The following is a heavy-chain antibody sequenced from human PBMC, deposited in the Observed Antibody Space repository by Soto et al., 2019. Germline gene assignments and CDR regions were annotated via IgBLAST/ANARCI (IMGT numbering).Heavy chain of an antibody. CDR3: ARHNYGSGSTYFDY. CDR1: GGSISSYY. Sequence: SETLSLTCTVSGGSISSYYWSLIRQPPGKGLEWIGYIYYSGSTNYNPSLKSRVTMSVDTSKNQFSLKLNSMTAADTAVYYCARHNYGSGSTYFDYWGQGTLVTVS. V-gene: IGHV4-59*08. D-gene: IGHD3-10*01. J-gene: IGHJ4*02. CDR2: IYYSGST.